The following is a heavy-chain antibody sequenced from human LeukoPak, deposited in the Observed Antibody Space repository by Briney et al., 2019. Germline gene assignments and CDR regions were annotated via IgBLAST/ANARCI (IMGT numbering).Heavy chain of an antibody. Sequence: GGSLRLSCAASGFTFSSYWMHWVRHAPGKGLVWVSRINSDGSSTSYADSVKGRFTISRDNAKNTLYLQMNSLRAEDTAVYYCARRGSGSYYNGFDYWGQGTLVTVSS. CDR1: GFTFSSYW. J-gene: IGHJ4*02. CDR3: ARRGSGSYYNGFDY. CDR2: INSDGSST. D-gene: IGHD3-10*01. V-gene: IGHV3-74*01.